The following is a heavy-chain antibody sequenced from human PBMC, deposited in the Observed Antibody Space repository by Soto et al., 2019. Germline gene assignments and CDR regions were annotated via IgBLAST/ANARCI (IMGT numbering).Heavy chain of an antibody. J-gene: IGHJ4*02. CDR3: ARGRFLEPGAG. V-gene: IGHV3-21*01. D-gene: IGHD1-1*01. CDR2: ISSSSSYI. CDR1: GFTFSSYS. Sequence: EVQLVESGGGLVKPGGSLRLSCAASGFTFSSYSMNWVRQAPGKGLAWVSSISSSSSYIYYADSVKGRFTISRDNAKNSLYLQMNSLRAEDTAVYYCARGRFLEPGAGGGQGTLVTVSS.